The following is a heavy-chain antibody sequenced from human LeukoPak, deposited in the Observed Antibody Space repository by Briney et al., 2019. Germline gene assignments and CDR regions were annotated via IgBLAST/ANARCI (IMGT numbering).Heavy chain of an antibody. CDR3: ARHLPSIYYYGSSSYPLDDY. CDR2: IDPSDSYT. J-gene: IGHJ4*02. Sequence: GESLKISCKGSGYSFTSYWISWVRQMPGKGLEWMGRIDPSDSYTYYSPSFQGHVTISADKSISTAYLQWSSLKASDTAMYYCARHLPSIYYYGSSSYPLDDYWGQGTLVTVSS. V-gene: IGHV5-10-1*01. D-gene: IGHD3-22*01. CDR1: GYSFTSYW.